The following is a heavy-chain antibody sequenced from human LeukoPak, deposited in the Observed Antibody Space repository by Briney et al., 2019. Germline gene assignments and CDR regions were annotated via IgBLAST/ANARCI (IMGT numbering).Heavy chain of an antibody. CDR2: IYYSGST. Sequence: TSETLSLTCTVSGGSINNCYWSWIRQPPGKGLEWIGYIYYSGSTNYNPSLKSRVTISVDTSKNQFSLKLNSVTAADTAVYYCARGHSYGSGSHGDHWGQGTLVTVSS. D-gene: IGHD3-10*01. CDR3: ARGHSYGSGSHGDH. J-gene: IGHJ4*02. V-gene: IGHV4-59*01. CDR1: GGSINNCY.